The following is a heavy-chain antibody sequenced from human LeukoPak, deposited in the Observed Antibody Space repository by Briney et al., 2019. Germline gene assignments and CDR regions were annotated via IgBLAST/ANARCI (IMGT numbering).Heavy chain of an antibody. Sequence: GGSLRLSCAGSGFTFSSYAMTWVRQAPGQGLEWVSSISGSGGSTYYADSVKGRFTISRDNSKNTVYVQMNSLRAEDTAIYYCAKDRDASCYNIFDYWGQGTLVTVSS. CDR2: ISGSGGST. V-gene: IGHV3-23*01. CDR1: GFTFSSYA. D-gene: IGHD2-2*02. J-gene: IGHJ4*02. CDR3: AKDRDASCYNIFDY.